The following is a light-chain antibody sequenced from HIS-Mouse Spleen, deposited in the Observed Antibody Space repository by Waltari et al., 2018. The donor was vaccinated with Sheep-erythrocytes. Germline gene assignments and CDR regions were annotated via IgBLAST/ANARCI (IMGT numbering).Light chain of an antibody. CDR2: DVS. J-gene: IGLJ1*01. CDR3: CSYAGSYTFV. V-gene: IGLV2-11*01. CDR1: SSDVGGYNY. Sequence: QSALTQPRSVSWSPGQSVTISCPGTSSDVGGYNYVSWYQQHPGKAPKLMIYDVSKRPSGVPDRFSGSKSGNTASMTISGLQAEDEADYYCCSYAGSYTFVFGTGTKVTVL.